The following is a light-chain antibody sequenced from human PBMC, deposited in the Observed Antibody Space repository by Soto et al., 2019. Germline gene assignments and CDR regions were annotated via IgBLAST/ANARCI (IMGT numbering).Light chain of an antibody. Sequence: QSVLTQPASVSGSPGQSITISCTGTSSDVGGYDYVSWYQQHPGKAPKLMIYDVTNRPSGVSNHISGSKSGNTASLTFFGLQAEDEADYYCISYASINTYVFGTGTKVT. V-gene: IGLV2-14*01. J-gene: IGLJ1*01. CDR3: ISYASINTYV. CDR2: DVT. CDR1: SSDVGGYDY.